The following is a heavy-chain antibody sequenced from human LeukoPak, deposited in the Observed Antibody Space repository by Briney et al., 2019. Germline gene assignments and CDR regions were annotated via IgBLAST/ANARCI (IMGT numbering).Heavy chain of an antibody. Sequence: PSETLSLTCTVSGGSISSGGYYWSRIRQHPGKGLEWIGYIYYSGSTYYNPSLKSRVTISVDTSKNQFSLKLSSVTAADTAVYYCASMTRGAFDIWGQGTMVTVSS. CDR2: IYYSGST. CDR3: ASMTRGAFDI. CDR1: GGSISSGGYY. J-gene: IGHJ3*02. D-gene: IGHD3-16*01. V-gene: IGHV4-31*03.